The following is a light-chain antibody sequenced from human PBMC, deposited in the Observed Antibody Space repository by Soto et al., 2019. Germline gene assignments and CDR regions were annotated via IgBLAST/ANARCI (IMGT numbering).Light chain of an antibody. Sequence: EIVMTQSPATLPVSSGERATLSCRASQSVSSNLAWYQQKPGQAPRLLIYGASTRATGTPARFSGSGSGTEFTLTISSLQSEDFAVYYCQQYNNWPPYTFGQGTKLEIK. CDR1: QSVSSN. V-gene: IGKV3-15*01. J-gene: IGKJ2*01. CDR3: QQYNNWPPYT. CDR2: GAS.